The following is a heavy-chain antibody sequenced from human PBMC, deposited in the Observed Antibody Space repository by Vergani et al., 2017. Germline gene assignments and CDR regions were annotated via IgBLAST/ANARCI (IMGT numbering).Heavy chain of an antibody. CDR3: ARPLAYCGGDCYPRYFDL. D-gene: IGHD2-21*02. Sequence: QVQLVESGGGVVQPGRSLRLSCAASGFPFSSYGMHWIRQPPGKGLEWIGSIYYSGSTYYNPSLKSRVTISVDTSKNQFSLKLSSVTAADTAVYYCARPLAYCGGDCYPRYFDLWGRGTLVTVSS. V-gene: IGHV4-39*01. J-gene: IGHJ2*01. CDR2: IYYSGST. CDR1: GFPFSSYG.